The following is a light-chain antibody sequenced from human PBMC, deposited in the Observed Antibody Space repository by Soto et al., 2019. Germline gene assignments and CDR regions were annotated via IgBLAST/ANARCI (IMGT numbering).Light chain of an antibody. J-gene: IGKJ5*01. Sequence: EIVLTQSPATLSFSPGDRATLSCRASQSVGSFLAWYQQKPGQAPRLLIYDTSISATGIPARFSGSGSGTDFTLTISSLEPEDFAVYYCQQRNSWPPTFTFGQGTRLEIK. CDR1: QSVGSF. CDR3: QQRNSWPPTFT. CDR2: DTS. V-gene: IGKV3-11*01.